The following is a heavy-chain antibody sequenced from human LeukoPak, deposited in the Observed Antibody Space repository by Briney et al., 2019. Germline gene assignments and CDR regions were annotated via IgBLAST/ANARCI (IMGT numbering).Heavy chain of an antibody. CDR2: IYYSGST. CDR1: GGSISSYY. Sequence: SETLPLTCTVSGGSISSYYWSWIRQPPGKGLEWIGYIYYSGSTNYNPSLKSRVTISVHTSKNQFSLKLSSVTAADTAVYYCARDDSGYDSGWFDPWGQGTLVTVSS. CDR3: ARDDSGYDSGWFDP. D-gene: IGHD5-12*01. J-gene: IGHJ5*02. V-gene: IGHV4-59*01.